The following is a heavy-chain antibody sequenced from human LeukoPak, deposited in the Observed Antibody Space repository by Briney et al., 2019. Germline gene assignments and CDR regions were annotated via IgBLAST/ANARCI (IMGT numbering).Heavy chain of an antibody. Sequence: ASVKVSCKASGYTFSGYYMHWVRLAPGQGLEWMGWINPNSGGTNYAQKFQGRVTMTRDTSISTAYMELSRLRSDDTAVYYCARIGVAAAGTWVEAFDIWGQGTMVTVSS. CDR2: INPNSGGT. J-gene: IGHJ3*02. V-gene: IGHV1-2*02. CDR3: ARIGVAAAGTWVEAFDI. D-gene: IGHD6-13*01. CDR1: GYTFSGYY.